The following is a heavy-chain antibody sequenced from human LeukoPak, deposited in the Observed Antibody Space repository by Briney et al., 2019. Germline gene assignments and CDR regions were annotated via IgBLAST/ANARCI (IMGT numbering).Heavy chain of an antibody. CDR2: INPNSGGT. CDR1: GYTFTGYY. CDR3: AIPILGYGHGY. J-gene: IGHJ4*02. Sequence: ASVKVSCKASGYTFTGYYMHWVRQVPGQGLEWMGRINPNSGGTNYAQKFQGRVTMTRDTSISTAYMELSRLRSDDTAVYYCAIPILGYGHGYWGQGTLVTVSS. V-gene: IGHV1-2*06. D-gene: IGHD5-12*01.